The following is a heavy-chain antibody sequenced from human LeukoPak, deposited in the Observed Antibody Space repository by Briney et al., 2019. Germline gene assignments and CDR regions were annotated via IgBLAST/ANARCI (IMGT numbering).Heavy chain of an antibody. Sequence: PSETLSLTCAVYGGSFSGYYWSWIRQPPGKGLEWIGEINHSGSTNYNPSLKSRVTISVDTSKNQFSLKLSSVTAADTAVYYCARGNVWWFDPWGQGTLVTVSS. CDR1: GGSFSGYY. D-gene: IGHD2-21*01. V-gene: IGHV4-34*01. CDR2: INHSGST. CDR3: ARGNVWWFDP. J-gene: IGHJ5*02.